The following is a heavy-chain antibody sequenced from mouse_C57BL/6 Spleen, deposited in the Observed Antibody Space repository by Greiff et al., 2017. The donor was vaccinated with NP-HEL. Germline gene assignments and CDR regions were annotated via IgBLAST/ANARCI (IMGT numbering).Heavy chain of an antibody. CDR3: ARRGLFYAMDY. J-gene: IGHJ4*01. Sequence: QVQLQQPGAELVKPGASVKLSCKASGYTFTSYWMHWVKQRPGRGLEWSGRIDPNSGGTKYNEKFKSKATLTVDKPSSTAYMQLSSLTSEDSAVYYCARRGLFYAMDYWGQGTSVTVSS. CDR1: GYTFTSYW. CDR2: IDPNSGGT. V-gene: IGHV1-72*01.